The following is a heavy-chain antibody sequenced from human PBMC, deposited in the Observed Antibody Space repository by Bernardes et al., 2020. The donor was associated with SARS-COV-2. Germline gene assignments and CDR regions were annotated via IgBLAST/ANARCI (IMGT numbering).Heavy chain of an antibody. D-gene: IGHD3-22*01. Sequence: SETLSLTCAVYGGSFSGYYWSWIRQPPGKGLEWIGEISHSGSTHYNPSLKSRVTISVDTSKNQFSLKLSSVTAADTAVYYCARGREGVVTMILMIMPYWCFDLWGRGTLVTVSS. CDR1: GGSFSGYY. CDR2: ISHSGST. V-gene: IGHV4-34*01. CDR3: ARGREGVVTMILMIMPYWCFDL. J-gene: IGHJ2*01.